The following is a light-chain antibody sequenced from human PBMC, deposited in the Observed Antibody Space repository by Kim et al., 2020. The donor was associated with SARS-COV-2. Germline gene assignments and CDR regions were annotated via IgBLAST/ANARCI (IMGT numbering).Light chain of an antibody. J-gene: IGKJ5*01. V-gene: IGKV1-17*01. CDR1: QDIRND. CDR2: GAS. Sequence: DIQMTQSPSSLSASVGDRVTITCRASQDIRNDLGWFQQKPGKAPKCLIYGASSMQSGVPSRFSGSGFGTEFTLTISSLQPEDFATYVSLKDITLPITFGQGTRLEIK. CDR3: LKDITLPIT.